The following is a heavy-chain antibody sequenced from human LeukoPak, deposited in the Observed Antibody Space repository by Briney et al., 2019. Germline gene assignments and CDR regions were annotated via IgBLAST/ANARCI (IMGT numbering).Heavy chain of an antibody. CDR2: MYYSGST. Sequence: SQTLSLTCTVSGGSISSGDYYWSWIRQPPGKGLEWIGYMYYSGSTYYNPSLKSRVTISLDTSKNQFFLKLNSVTAADTAVYYCARPYYYDSRIDPWGQGTLVTVSS. CDR3: ARPYYYDSRIDP. D-gene: IGHD3-22*01. V-gene: IGHV4-30-4*01. CDR1: GGSISSGDYY. J-gene: IGHJ5*02.